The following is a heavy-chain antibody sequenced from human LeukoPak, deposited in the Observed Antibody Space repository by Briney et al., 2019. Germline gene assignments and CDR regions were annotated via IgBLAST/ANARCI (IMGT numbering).Heavy chain of an antibody. D-gene: IGHD5-12*01. J-gene: IGHJ4*02. CDR2: IIPIFGTA. V-gene: IGHV1-69*13. CDR1: GGTFSSYA. CDR3: ASEVATIKYYFDY. Sequence: SVKVSYKASGGTFSSYAISWVRQAPGQGLEWMGGIIPIFGTANYAQKFQGRVTITADESTSTAYMELSSLRSEDTAVYYCASEVATIKYYFDYWGQGTLVTVSS.